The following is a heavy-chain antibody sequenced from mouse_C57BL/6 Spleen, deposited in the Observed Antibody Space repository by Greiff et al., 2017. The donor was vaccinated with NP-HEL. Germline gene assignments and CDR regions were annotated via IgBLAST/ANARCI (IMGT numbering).Heavy chain of an antibody. CDR2: ISSGGSYT. CDR3: ASPIYYDYDAGFAY. V-gene: IGHV5-6*01. Sequence: EVQLVESGGDLVKPGGSLKLSCAASGFTFSSYGMSWVRQTPDKRLEWVATISSGGSYTYYPDSVKGRFTISRDNAKNTLYLQMSSLKSEDTAMYYCASPIYYDYDAGFAYWGQGTRVTVAA. J-gene: IGHJ3*01. D-gene: IGHD2-4*01. CDR1: GFTFSSYG.